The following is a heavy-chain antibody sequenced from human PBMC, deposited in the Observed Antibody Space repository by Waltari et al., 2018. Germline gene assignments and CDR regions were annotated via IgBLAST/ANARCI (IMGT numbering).Heavy chain of an antibody. CDR1: GYTFTSSA. D-gene: IGHD3-3*01. Sequence: QVQLVQSGAEVKKPGASVKVSCKASGYTFTSSAINWVRQATGTGPGWMGWMNPNSGNTGYAQKFQGRVTMTRNTSISTAYMELSSLRSEDTAVYYCARVGLYYDFWSGYERGAFDIWGQGTMVTVSS. J-gene: IGHJ3*02. CDR3: ARVGLYYDFWSGYERGAFDI. CDR2: MNPNSGNT. V-gene: IGHV1-8*01.